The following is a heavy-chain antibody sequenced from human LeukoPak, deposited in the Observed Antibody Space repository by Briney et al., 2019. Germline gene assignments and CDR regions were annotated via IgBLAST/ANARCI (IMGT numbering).Heavy chain of an antibody. J-gene: IGHJ4*02. CDR1: GGSISSGGYY. CDR2: IYYSGST. V-gene: IGHV4-31*03. D-gene: IGHD6-13*01. CDR3: ARDAGGAAAGKFDY. Sequence: TSETLSLTCTVSGGSISSGGYYWSWIRQHPGKGLEWIGYIYYSGSTYYNPSLKSRVTISVDTSKNQFSLKLSSVTAADTAVYYCARDAGGAAAGKFDYWGQGTLVTVSS.